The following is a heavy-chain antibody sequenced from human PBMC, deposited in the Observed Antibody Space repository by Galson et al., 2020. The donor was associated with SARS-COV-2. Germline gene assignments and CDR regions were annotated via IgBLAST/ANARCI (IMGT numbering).Heavy chain of an antibody. CDR1: GFTFSGYA. D-gene: IGHD5-12*01. CDR3: AKGLEYSVNYIRAFEI. CDR2: LSGSGGDT. J-gene: IGHJ3*02. Sequence: GESLKISCAASGFTFSGYAMSWVRQAPGKGLEWVSGLSGSGGDTYYADATDSVKGRFTISRDNSKNTLYLQMNSLRAEDTAVYYCAKGLEYSVNYIRAFEIWGQGTMVTVSS. V-gene: IGHV3-23*01.